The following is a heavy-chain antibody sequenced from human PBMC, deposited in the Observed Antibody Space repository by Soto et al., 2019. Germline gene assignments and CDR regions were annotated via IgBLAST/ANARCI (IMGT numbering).Heavy chain of an antibody. Sequence: PSETLSLTCAVSGGSISSSNWWSWVRQPPGKGLEWIGEIYHSGSTNYNPSLKSRVTISVDKSKNQFSLKLSSVTAADTAVYYCARENVNGRFGGLLTPHYYYGMDVWGQGTTVTVSS. V-gene: IGHV4-4*02. CDR1: GGSISSSNW. J-gene: IGHJ6*02. CDR2: IYHSGST. CDR3: ARENVNGRFGGLLTPHYYYGMDV. D-gene: IGHD3-10*01.